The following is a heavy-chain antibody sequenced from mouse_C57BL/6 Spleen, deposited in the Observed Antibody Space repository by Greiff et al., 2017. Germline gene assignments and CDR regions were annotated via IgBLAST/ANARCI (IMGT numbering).Heavy chain of an antibody. V-gene: IGHV1-18*01. CDR3: ARWGRGY. CDR2: ISSDNGGT. CDR1: GFTFTDYN. Sequence: EVQLKESGPDLVKPGASLKIPCTASGFTFTDYNMAWVHQTPGKRLEWIGAISSDNGGTFYTERLKGQFTFTVDKSSSTAYMELRSLSSEDTAVYSCARWGRGYWGKGTTLTVSS. J-gene: IGHJ2*01.